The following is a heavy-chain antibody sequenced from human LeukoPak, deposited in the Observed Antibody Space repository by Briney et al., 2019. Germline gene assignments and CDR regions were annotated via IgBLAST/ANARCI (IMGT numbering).Heavy chain of an antibody. V-gene: IGHV3-23*01. D-gene: IGHD6-19*01. J-gene: IGHJ4*02. CDR3: AKVSRAVTGMFFDY. CDR1: RFTFNIYS. Sequence: GGSLRLSCAACRFTFNIYSMRGVRQAPGKGLEWVSAISGSGGSTYYADSVKGRFTISRENSKNTLYLQMNSLKAGDTAVYYCAKVSRAVTGMFFDYWGQGTLVTVSS. CDR2: ISGSGGST.